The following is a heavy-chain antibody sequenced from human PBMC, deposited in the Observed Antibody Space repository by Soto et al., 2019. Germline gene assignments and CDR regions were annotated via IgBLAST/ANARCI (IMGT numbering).Heavy chain of an antibody. V-gene: IGHV3-30-3*01. Sequence: QVPLVESGGGVVQPGRSLRLSCAASGFTFSGYAMHWVRQAPGKGLEWVAVISYDGSNKYYADSVKGRFTISRDNSKNTLYLQMNSLRVEDTAVYYCARGEYSSSWYYYYWGQGTLVTVSS. CDR1: GFTFSGYA. D-gene: IGHD6-13*01. CDR3: ARGEYSSSWYYYY. CDR2: ISYDGSNK. J-gene: IGHJ4*02.